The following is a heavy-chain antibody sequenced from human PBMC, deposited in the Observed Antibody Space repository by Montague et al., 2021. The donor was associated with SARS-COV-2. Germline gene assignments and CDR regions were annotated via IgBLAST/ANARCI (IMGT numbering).Heavy chain of an antibody. CDR1: GDSISSATYY. J-gene: IGHJ3*02. CDR3: AGSSRLLGDAFEI. Sequence: SETLSLTCTVSGDSISSATYYWGWIRQPPGKGLEWIGSIYYSGDTYYNPSLKNLVTISVDMSKNQFSLKVTSVTAPDTAVYYCAGSSRLLGDAFEIWGQGTMVTVSS. CDR2: IYYSGDT. D-gene: IGHD7-27*01. V-gene: IGHV4-39*01.